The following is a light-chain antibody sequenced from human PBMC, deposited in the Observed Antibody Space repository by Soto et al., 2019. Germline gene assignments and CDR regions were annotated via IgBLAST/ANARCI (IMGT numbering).Light chain of an antibody. V-gene: IGKV3-15*01. CDR3: QQYNAWPPLIT. Sequence: VMTRSPATLSLSPGERATLSCRASQNVRSSLAWFQQRPGQPPRLLIHGASTRATGVPARFSGSGSGTEFTLTISGLRSEDSATYYCQQYNAWPPLITFGPGTKVDLK. CDR1: QNVRSS. J-gene: IGKJ3*01. CDR2: GAS.